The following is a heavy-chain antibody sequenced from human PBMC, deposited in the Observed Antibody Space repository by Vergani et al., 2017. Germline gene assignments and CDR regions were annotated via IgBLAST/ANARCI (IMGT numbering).Heavy chain of an antibody. D-gene: IGHD3-10*01. V-gene: IGHV1-18*01. CDR2: ISAYNGNT. CDR1: GGTFSSYT. CDR3: ARDYYGSGSYYYYFDY. J-gene: IGHJ4*02. Sequence: HVQLVQSGAEVKKPGSSVKVSCKASGGTFSSYTISWVRQAPGQGLEWMGWISAYNGNTNYAQKLQGRVTMTTDTSTSTAYMELRSLRSDDTAVYYCARDYYGSGSYYYYFDYWGQGTLVTVSS.